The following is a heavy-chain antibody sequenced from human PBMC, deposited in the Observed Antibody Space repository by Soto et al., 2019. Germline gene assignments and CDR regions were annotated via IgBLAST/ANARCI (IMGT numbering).Heavy chain of an antibody. CDR2: MYNTGST. Sequence: SETLSLTCTVSGGSISGYYWSWIRQPPGKGLEWIGYMYNTGSTVYNPSFKSRVTISVDTSKNQFSLKLNSVTAADTAVYYCARDLWGYCGTDCYPLDVWGQGTTVTV. V-gene: IGHV4-59*01. J-gene: IGHJ6*02. CDR1: GGSISGYY. D-gene: IGHD2-21*02. CDR3: ARDLWGYCGTDCYPLDV.